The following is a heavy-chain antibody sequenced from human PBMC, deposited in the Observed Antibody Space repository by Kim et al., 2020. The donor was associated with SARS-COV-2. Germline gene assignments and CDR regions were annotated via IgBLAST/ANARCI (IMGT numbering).Heavy chain of an antibody. J-gene: IGHJ4*02. CDR3: ARESWTTVGIPFEY. V-gene: IGHV3-48*01. D-gene: IGHD4-4*01. CDR2: ISDRSTAT. Sequence: GGSLRLSCAASGFVFSSYSMNWVRQAPGKGLEWVAYISDRSTATYYADSVKGRFSISRDNANNSLYLQMNNLRGEDTAVYFCARESWTTVGIPFEYWSQGILVTVSS. CDR1: GFVFSSYS.